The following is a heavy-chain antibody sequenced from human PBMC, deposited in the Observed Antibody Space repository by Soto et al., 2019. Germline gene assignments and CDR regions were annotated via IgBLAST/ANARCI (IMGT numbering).Heavy chain of an antibody. V-gene: IGHV1-69*01. CDR1: GGTFPNYA. Sequence: QVQLVQSGAEVKKPGSSVTVSCRASGGTFPNYAISWVRQAPGQGLEWLGGIIPIFGMANSAQKFVGRVIIKTGGSTSNSYIELNSQRSEDPGRNYRARAQGGDFSSGNHYCLDVWRQWTTVTVSS. CDR3: ARAQGGDFSSGNHYCLDV. J-gene: IGHJ6*02. D-gene: IGHD3-3*01. CDR2: IIPIFGMA.